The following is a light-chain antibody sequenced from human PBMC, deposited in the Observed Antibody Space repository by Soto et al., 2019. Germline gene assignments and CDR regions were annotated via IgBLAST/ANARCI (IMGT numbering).Light chain of an antibody. J-gene: IGKJ5*01. CDR2: SAS. CDR1: QSVTSSY. V-gene: IGKV3-20*01. Sequence: EIVLTQSPGTLSLSPGERATLSCRASQSVTSSYLAWYQLKPGQAPSLLIYSASRRATGIPDRFSGNGSGTDFTLTFSRLQPEDFAVYYCQQYGSSPITFGQGTRLDIK. CDR3: QQYGSSPIT.